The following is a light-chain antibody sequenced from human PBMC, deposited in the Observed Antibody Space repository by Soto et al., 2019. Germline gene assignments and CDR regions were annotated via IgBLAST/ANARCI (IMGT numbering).Light chain of an antibody. J-gene: IGLJ1*01. CDR3: SSYAGSIPYV. V-gene: IGLV2-8*01. CDR1: SSDVGGYNY. Sequence: QSALTQPPSASGSPGQSVTISCTGTSSDVGGYNYVSWYQQHPGKAPKLMIYEVSQRPSGVPDRFSGSKSGNTASLTVSGLQAEDEAYYYCSSYAGSIPYVFGTGTKLTVL. CDR2: EVS.